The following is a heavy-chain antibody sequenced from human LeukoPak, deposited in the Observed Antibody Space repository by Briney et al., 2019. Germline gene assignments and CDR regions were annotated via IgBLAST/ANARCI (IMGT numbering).Heavy chain of an antibody. CDR1: GFTFSSYG. CDR2: IRYDGSNK. J-gene: IGHJ3*02. CDR3: AREAAVADPNDAFDI. D-gene: IGHD6-19*01. Sequence: PGGSLRLSCAASGFTFSSYGMHWVRQAPGKGLEWVAFIRYDGSNKYYADSVKGRFTISRDNSKNTLYLQMNSLRAEDTAVYYCAREAAVADPNDAFDIWGQGTMVTVSS. V-gene: IGHV3-30*02.